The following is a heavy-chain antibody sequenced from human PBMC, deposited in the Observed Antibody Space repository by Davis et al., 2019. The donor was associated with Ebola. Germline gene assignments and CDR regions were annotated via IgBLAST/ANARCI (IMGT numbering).Heavy chain of an antibody. CDR1: GFTFSSYA. Sequence: ESLKIPCAASGFTFSSYAMSRVRQAPGKGLEWVSAISGSGGSTYYADPVKGRFTISRDNSKNTLYLQMKSLRAEDTAVYYCAKAYGDYYYYYAMDVWGQGTTVTVSS. V-gene: IGHV3-23*01. CDR3: AKAYGDYYYYYAMDV. CDR2: ISGSGGST. D-gene: IGHD4-17*01. J-gene: IGHJ6*02.